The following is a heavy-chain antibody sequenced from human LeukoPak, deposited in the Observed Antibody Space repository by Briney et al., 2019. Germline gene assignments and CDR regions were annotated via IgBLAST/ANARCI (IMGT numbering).Heavy chain of an antibody. CDR2: INHSGST. Sequence: SETLSLTCAVYGGSFSGYYWSWIRQPPGKGLEWIGEINHSGSTNYNPSLKSRVTISVDTSKNQFFLKLSSVTAADTAVYYCARGSNILTGYYGYWGQGTLVTVSS. V-gene: IGHV4-34*01. CDR3: ARGSNILTGYYGY. J-gene: IGHJ4*02. D-gene: IGHD3-9*01. CDR1: GGSFSGYY.